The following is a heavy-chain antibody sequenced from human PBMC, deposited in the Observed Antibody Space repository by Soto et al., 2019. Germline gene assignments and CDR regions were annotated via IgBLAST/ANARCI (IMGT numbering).Heavy chain of an antibody. CDR1: GFTFSSYG. D-gene: IGHD3-3*01. Sequence: TGGSLRLSCAASGFTFSSYGMHWVRQAPGKGLEWVAVIWYDGSNKYYADSVKGRFTISRDNSKNTLYLQMNSLRAEDTAVYYCAREGSYFLGVAHYYYGMDVWGQGTTVTVSS. CDR2: IWYDGSNK. V-gene: IGHV3-33*01. J-gene: IGHJ6*02. CDR3: AREGSYFLGVAHYYYGMDV.